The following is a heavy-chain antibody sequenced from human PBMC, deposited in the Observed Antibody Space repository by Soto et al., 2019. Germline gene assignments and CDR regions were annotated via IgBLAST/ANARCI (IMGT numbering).Heavy chain of an antibody. CDR1: GYTFTGYY. CDR3: ARELGIWDQLQPSSSYGNYYYYYGMDV. CDR2: INPNSGGT. J-gene: IGHJ6*02. V-gene: IGHV1-2*04. D-gene: IGHD6-6*01. Sequence: ASVKVSCKASGYTFTGYYMHWVRQAPGQGLEWMGWINPNSGGTNYAQKFQGWVTMTRDTSISTAYMELSRLRSDDTAVYYRARELGIWDQLQPSSSYGNYYYYYGMDVWGQGTTVTVSS.